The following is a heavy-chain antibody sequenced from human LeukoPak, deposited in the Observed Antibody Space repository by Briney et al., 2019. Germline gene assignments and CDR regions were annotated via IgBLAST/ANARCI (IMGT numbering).Heavy chain of an antibody. J-gene: IGHJ4*02. V-gene: IGHV3-33*01. CDR2: IWYDGSNK. D-gene: IGHD3-22*01. CDR1: GFTFSSYG. Sequence: GGSLRLSCAASGFTFSSYGMHWVRQAPGKGLEWVAVIWYDGSNKYYVDSVKGRFTISRDNSKNTLYLQMNSLSAEDTAVYYCARAKLDSSGYSFDYWGQGTLVTVSS. CDR3: ARAKLDSSGYSFDY.